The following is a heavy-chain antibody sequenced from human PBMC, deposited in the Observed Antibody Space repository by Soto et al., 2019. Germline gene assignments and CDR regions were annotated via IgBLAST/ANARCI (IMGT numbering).Heavy chain of an antibody. J-gene: IGHJ3*02. CDR1: GFTFSSYG. Sequence: GGSLRLSCAASGFTFSSYGMHWVRQAPGKGLEWVAVISYDETNKYYVDSVKGRFTVSRDNSKNTLYLQMDSLRAEDTAVYYCARDPGWGAFDIWGQGTMVTVSS. D-gene: IGHD1-26*01. CDR3: ARDPGWGAFDI. CDR2: ISYDETNK. V-gene: IGHV3-30*03.